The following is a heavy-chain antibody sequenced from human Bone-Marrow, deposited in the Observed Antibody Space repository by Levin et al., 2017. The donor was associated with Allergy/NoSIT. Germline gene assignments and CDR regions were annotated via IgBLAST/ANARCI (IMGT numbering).Heavy chain of an antibody. J-gene: IGHJ6*02. Sequence: GASVKVSCKASGGTFSSYAISWVRQAPGQGLEWMGGIIPIFGTANYAQKFQGRVTITADESTSTAYMELSSLRSEDTAVYYCARADHIAAAGTYYYGMDVWGQGTTVTVSS. D-gene: IGHD6-13*01. CDR1: GGTFSSYA. V-gene: IGHV1-69*13. CDR2: IIPIFGTA. CDR3: ARADHIAAAGTYYYGMDV.